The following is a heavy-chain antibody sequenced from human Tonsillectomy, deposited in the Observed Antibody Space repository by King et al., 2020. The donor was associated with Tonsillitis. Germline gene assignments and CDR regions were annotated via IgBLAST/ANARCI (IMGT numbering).Heavy chain of an antibody. CDR3: AREIDYHDSSGYYAGLDY. Sequence: QLQESGPGLVKPSETLSLTCTVSGGSISSYYWTWIRQPAGKGLEWIGRIYTSGNTNYNPSLKSRVTMSVDMSKNQFSLKLNSVSAADTAVYYCAREIDYHDSSGYYAGLDYWGQGILATVSS. D-gene: IGHD3-22*01. V-gene: IGHV4-4*07. CDR1: GGSISSYY. J-gene: IGHJ4*02. CDR2: IYTSGNT.